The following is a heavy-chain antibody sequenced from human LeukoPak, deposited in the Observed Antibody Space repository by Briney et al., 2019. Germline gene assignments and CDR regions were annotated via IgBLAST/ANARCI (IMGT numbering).Heavy chain of an antibody. CDR1: GFTFSSYA. V-gene: IGHV3-23*01. CDR2: ISGSGGST. CDR3: AKDQHEYSSGWSRSY. Sequence: GGSLRLSCAASGFTFSSYAMSWVRQAPGKGLEWVSAISGSGGSTYYADSVKGRFTISRDNSKNTLYLQMNSLRAEDTAVYYCAKDQHEYSSGWSRSYWGQGTLVTVSS. D-gene: IGHD6-19*01. J-gene: IGHJ4*02.